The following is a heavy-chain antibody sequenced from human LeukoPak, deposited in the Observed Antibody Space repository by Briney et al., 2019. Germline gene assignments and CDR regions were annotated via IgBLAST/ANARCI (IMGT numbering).Heavy chain of an antibody. CDR1: GFTFSSYA. V-gene: IGHV3-23*01. Sequence: GGSLRLSCAAPGFTFSSYAMSWVRQAPGKGLEWVSAISGSGGSTYYADSVKGRFTISRDNSKNTLYLQMNSLRAKDTAVYYCAAQRWLQLPFDYWGQGTLVTVSS. CDR2: ISGSGGST. J-gene: IGHJ4*02. CDR3: AAQRWLQLPFDY. D-gene: IGHD5-24*01.